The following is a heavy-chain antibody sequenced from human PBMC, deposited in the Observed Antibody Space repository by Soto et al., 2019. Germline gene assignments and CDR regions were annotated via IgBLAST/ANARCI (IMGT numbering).Heavy chain of an antibody. CDR3: AMGHALNV. J-gene: IGHJ3*01. CDR2: TYYRSRWFH. CDR1: GDSVSSDITS. D-gene: IGHD1-26*01. Sequence: SQTLSLTCAISGDSVSSDITSWNWIRQSPSRGLEWLGRTYYRSRWFHDYADSVKSRITINADTSKNQFSLELKSMTPEETAVYYCAMGHALNVWGQGTLVTVSS. V-gene: IGHV6-1*01.